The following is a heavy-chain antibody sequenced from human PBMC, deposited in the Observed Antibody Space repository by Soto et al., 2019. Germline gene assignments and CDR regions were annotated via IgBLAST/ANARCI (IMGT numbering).Heavy chain of an antibody. J-gene: IGHJ6*02. Sequence: QVTLKESGPVLVKPPETLTLTCAVSGFSLSTGRMGVSWVRQPPGKALEWLAHIFSDDERSYTTALQSKLTFSMDTSGRQVDLSTTNVDPVDTGTSYGVRGNDDSYQVYYGMDVWGQGTTVTVSS. D-gene: IGHD1-1*01. CDR2: IFSDDER. CDR3: VRGNDDSYQVYYGMDV. CDR1: GFSLSTGRMG. V-gene: IGHV2-26*01.